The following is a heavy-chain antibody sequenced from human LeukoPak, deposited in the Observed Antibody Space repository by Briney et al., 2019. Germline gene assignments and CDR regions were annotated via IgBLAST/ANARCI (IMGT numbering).Heavy chain of an antibody. D-gene: IGHD3-10*01. V-gene: IGHV3-7*01. J-gene: IGHJ4*02. Sequence: GGSLRLSCAASGFSFTTYWMSWVRQAPGKGLEWVANIKQDGTEKYYVDSVKGRFTISRDNAKNSLYLQMDSLRVEDTAVYYCAKLAKYFYGSETYYFFEHWGQGTPVTASS. CDR3: AKLAKYFYGSETYYFFEH. CDR1: GFSFTTYW. CDR2: IKQDGTEK.